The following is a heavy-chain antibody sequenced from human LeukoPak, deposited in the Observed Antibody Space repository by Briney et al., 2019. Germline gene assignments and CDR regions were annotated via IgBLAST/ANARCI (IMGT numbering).Heavy chain of an antibody. D-gene: IGHD6-13*01. CDR1: GYTFTSYG. CDR3: ARLGMSIAAAGYMDV. Sequence: ASVKVSCKASGYTFTSYGISWVRQAPGQGLEWMGWISAYNGNTNYAQELQGRVTMTTDTSTSTAYMELRSLRSDDTAVYYCARLGMSIAAAGYMDVWGKGTTVTVSS. CDR2: ISAYNGNT. J-gene: IGHJ6*03. V-gene: IGHV1-18*01.